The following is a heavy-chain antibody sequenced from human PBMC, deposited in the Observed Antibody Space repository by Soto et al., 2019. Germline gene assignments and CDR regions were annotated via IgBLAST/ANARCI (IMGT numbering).Heavy chain of an antibody. CDR3: ARGPSGDKVDS. CDR2: IYDGGRT. CDR1: GGSISTVDYW. D-gene: IGHD7-27*01. V-gene: IGHV4-30-4*01. Sequence: QVQLQESGPGLVKPSQTLSLTCTVSGGSISTVDYWWSWIRQSPDMGLEWIGHIYDGGRTYNNPSLESRVTMSVDTSKSQLSLPLRSVSAAATAVYYCARGPSGDKVDSWGQGTLVTVSS. J-gene: IGHJ4*02.